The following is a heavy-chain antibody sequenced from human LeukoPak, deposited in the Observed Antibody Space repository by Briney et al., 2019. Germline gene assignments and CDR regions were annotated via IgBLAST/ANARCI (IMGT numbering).Heavy chain of an antibody. CDR1: GFTFSDYY. D-gene: IGHD3-10*01. J-gene: IGHJ5*02. CDR3: AREGGYGSGRGWFDP. V-gene: IGHV3-11*05. CDR2: ISSSSSYT. Sequence: GGSLRLSCAASGFTFSDYYMTWLRQAPGKGLEWVSYISSSSSYTEYADSVKGRFTISRDNAKNSVHLQMNSLRADDTAVYYCAREGGYGSGRGWFDPWGQGTLVTVSS.